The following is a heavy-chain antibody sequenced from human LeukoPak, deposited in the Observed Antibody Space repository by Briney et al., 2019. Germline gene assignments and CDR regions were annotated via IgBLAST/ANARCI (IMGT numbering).Heavy chain of an antibody. CDR2: TSSSDAGT. V-gene: IGHV3-23*01. D-gene: IGHD6-13*01. CDR3: AKEGYSRGYYSYYYMDV. CDR1: GFTFSTYA. Sequence: GGTLRLSCAASGFTFSTYAMNWVRQAPGKGLEWVSATSSSDAGTYYAASVRGRFTVSRDNSKNTLYLQMNSLRAEDAAVYYCAKEGYSRGYYSYYYMDVWGKGTTVTVSS. J-gene: IGHJ6*03.